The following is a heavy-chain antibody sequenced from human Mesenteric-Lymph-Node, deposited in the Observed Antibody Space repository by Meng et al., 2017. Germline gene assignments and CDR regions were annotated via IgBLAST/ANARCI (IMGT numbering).Heavy chain of an antibody. D-gene: IGHD3-22*01. J-gene: IGHJ4*02. CDR2: INWDDAK. CDR3: ARMSYYYDSSGYFDY. Sequence: SGPTLVKPTQTLTLTCTFSGFSLSTSGVCVSWVRQPPGKALEWLAVINWDDAKYYSTSLKTRLTISKDTSKNQVVLTMTNMDPVDTATYYCARMSYYYDSSGYFDYWGQGTLVTVSS. CDR1: GFSLSTSGVC. V-gene: IGHV2-70*20.